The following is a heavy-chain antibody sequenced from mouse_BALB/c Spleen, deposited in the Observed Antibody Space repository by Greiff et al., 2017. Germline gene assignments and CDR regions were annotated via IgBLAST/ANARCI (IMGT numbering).Heavy chain of an antibody. CDR1: GFNIKDTY. V-gene: IGHV14-3*02. D-gene: IGHD4-1*01. CDR3: AILGRGDYYAMDY. Sequence: EVQLQQSGAELVKPGASVKLSCTASGFNIKDTYMHWVKQRPEQGLEWIGRIDPANGNTKYDPKFQGKATITADTSSNTAYLQLSSLTSEDTAVYFCAILGRGDYYAMDYWGQGTSVTVSS. CDR2: IDPANGNT. J-gene: IGHJ4*01.